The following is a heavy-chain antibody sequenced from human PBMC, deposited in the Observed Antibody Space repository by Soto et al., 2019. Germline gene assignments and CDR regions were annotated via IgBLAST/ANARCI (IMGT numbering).Heavy chain of an antibody. CDR3: ARGGYDSSGYYPGY. CDR2: MNPNSGNT. CDR1: GYTFTIYD. Sequence: ASVTVSCKASGYTFTIYDINWVRQAPGQGLEWMGWMNPNSGNTGYAQKFQGRVTMTRNTSISTAYMELTSLRSEDTAVYYCARGGYDSSGYYPGYWGQGTLVTVSS. J-gene: IGHJ4*02. D-gene: IGHD3-22*01. V-gene: IGHV1-8*01.